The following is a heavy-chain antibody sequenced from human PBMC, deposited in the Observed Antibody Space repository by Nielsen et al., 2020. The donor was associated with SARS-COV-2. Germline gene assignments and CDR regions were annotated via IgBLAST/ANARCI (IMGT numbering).Heavy chain of an antibody. D-gene: IGHD1-14*01. CDR1: GYSFTSYW. V-gene: IGHV5-10-1*01. Sequence: KVSCKGSGYSFTSYWISWVRQMPGKGLEWMGRIDPSDSYTNYSPSFQGHVTISADKSISTAYLQWSSLKASDTAMYYCARQYGNPYYYYGMDVWGQGTTVTVSS. CDR2: IDPSDSYT. CDR3: ARQYGNPYYYYGMDV. J-gene: IGHJ6*02.